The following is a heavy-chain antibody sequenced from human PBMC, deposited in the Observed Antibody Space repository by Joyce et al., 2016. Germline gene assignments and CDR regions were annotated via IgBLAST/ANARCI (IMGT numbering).Heavy chain of an antibody. CDR1: GGSLSNYY. CDR2: IHRSENT. V-gene: IGHV4-34*01. J-gene: IGHJ4*02. D-gene: IGHD2-2*01. CDR3: ARGWEYGTSHVDY. Sequence: QVQLQQWGAGLLKPAETLSLTCAADGGSLSNYYWGWIRQPPGKGLEWLGEIHRSENTNYNPSLKSRGTIAVDTSKNQFSLRLTSVTAADTAVYYCARGWEYGTSHVDYWGQGTRVTVSS.